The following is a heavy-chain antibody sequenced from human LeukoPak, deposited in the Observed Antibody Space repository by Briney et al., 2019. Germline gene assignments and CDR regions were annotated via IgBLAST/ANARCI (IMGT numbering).Heavy chain of an antibody. D-gene: IGHD3-9*01. Sequence: PGGSLRLSCAASGFTVSSNYMSWVRQPPGKGLEWIGNIHYSGSTYYNASLNSRITMSIDTSKNRFSLRLSSVTAADTAVFFCARLPERSDLLPSYANSFDWWGQGTLVTVSS. CDR1: GFTVSSNY. CDR3: ARLPERSDLLPSYANSFDW. J-gene: IGHJ4*02. CDR2: IHYSGST. V-gene: IGHV4-59*04.